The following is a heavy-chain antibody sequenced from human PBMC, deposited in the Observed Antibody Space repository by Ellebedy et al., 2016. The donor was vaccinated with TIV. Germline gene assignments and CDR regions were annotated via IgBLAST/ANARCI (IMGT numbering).Heavy chain of an antibody. J-gene: IGHJ3*01. V-gene: IGHV3-30*04. CDR1: GFTFSDST. Sequence: GESLKISXAAPGFTFSDSTMHWVRQAFGWGLEWVAGISYDGRSVHYADSVKGRFPISRDNSKNALYLQMNSLRVEDTAMYYCVRGPYSSGHCDAFDVWGRGTVVTVSS. D-gene: IGHD3-22*01. CDR2: ISYDGRSV. CDR3: VRGPYSSGHCDAFDV.